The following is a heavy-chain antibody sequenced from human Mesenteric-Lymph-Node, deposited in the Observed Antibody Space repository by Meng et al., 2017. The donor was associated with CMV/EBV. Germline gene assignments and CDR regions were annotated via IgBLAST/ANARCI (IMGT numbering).Heavy chain of an antibody. D-gene: IGHD3-3*01. CDR1: GYSFTTYW. Sequence: GESLKISCKASGYSFTTYWIGWVRQMPGKGLEWMGIIYPADSDTRYSPSFQGQVTISADKAISTAYLQWSSLKASDTAMYYCARAYYDFALDAFDIWGQGTMVTVSS. CDR3: ARAYYDFALDAFDI. CDR2: IYPADSDT. J-gene: IGHJ3*02. V-gene: IGHV5-51*01.